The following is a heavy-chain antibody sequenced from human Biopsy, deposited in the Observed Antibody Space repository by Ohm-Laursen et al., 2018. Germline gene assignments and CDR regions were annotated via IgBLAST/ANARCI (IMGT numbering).Heavy chain of an antibody. J-gene: IGHJ4*02. Sequence: SETLSLTCTVSGGSIGSFFWSWIRQPPGKGLEWIGYIYYSGSTNYNSALRSRVTISVDRSKNQFSLELSSVTAADTAVYYWARVGAGAPSIDYFDYWGQGALVTVSS. CDR1: GGSIGSFF. CDR2: IYYSGST. V-gene: IGHV4-59*01. CDR3: ARVGAGAPSIDYFDY. D-gene: IGHD1-26*01.